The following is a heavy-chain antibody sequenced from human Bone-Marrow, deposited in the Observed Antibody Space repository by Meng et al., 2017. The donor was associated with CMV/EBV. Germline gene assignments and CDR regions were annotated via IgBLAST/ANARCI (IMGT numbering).Heavy chain of an antibody. Sequence: SVKVSCKASGGTFSSYTISWVRQAPGQGLEWMGRIIPILGIANYAQKFQGRVTITADKSTSTAYMELSSLRSEDTAVYYCARDTPTYSGSLHSYYFDYWGQGTLVTVSS. CDR1: GGTFSSYT. V-gene: IGHV1-69*04. CDR3: ARDTPTYSGSLHSYYFDY. D-gene: IGHD1-26*01. CDR2: IIPILGIA. J-gene: IGHJ4*02.